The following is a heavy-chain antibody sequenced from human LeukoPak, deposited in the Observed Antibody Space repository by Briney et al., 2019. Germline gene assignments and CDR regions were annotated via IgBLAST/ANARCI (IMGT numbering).Heavy chain of an antibody. V-gene: IGHV5-51*01. Sequence: GESLKISCKGSGYSFTSYWIGWVRQMPGKGLEWMGIIYPGDSDTRYSPSFQGQVTISADKSISTAYLQWSSLKASDTAMYYCARAGLKYYDFWSGYAYHFDYWGQGTLVTVSS. J-gene: IGHJ4*02. CDR3: ARAGLKYYDFWSGYAYHFDY. CDR2: IYPGDSDT. D-gene: IGHD3-3*01. CDR1: GYSFTSYW.